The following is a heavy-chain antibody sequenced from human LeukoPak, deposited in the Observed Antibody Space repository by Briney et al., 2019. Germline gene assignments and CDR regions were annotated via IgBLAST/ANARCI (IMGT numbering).Heavy chain of an antibody. D-gene: IGHD6-13*01. J-gene: IGHJ6*02. CDR2: IYYSGST. CDR3: ARDRGPAIAAAGGYYYDGMYV. Sequence: SETLSLTCTVSGGSISSGDYYWSWIRQPPGKGLEWIGYIYYSGSTYYNPSLKSRVTISVDTSKNQFSLKLTSVTAADTAVYYCARDRGPAIAAAGGYYYDGMYVWGQGTTVTVS. V-gene: IGHV4-30-4*02. CDR1: GGSISSGDYY.